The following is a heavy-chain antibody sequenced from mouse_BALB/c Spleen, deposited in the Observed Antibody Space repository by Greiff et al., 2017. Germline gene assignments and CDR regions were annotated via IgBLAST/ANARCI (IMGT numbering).Heavy chain of an antibody. D-gene: IGHD4-1*01. CDR1: GYSFTSYW. CDR3: TRKASLGHDWYFDV. Sequence: VQLQQSGTVLARPGASVKMSCKASGYSFTSYWMHWVKQRPGQGLEWIGAIYPGNSDTSYNQKFKGKAKLTAVTSASTAYMELSSLTNEDSAVYYGTRKASLGHDWYFDVWGAGTTVTVSS. J-gene: IGHJ1*01. V-gene: IGHV1-5*01. CDR2: IYPGNSDT.